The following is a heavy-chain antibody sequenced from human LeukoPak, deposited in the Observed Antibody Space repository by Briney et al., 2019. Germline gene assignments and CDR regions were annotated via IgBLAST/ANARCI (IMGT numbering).Heavy chain of an antibody. CDR3: AKVRCTATICPSRPIDY. CDR2: ISWNSGSI. Sequence: PGRSLRLSCAASGFTFDDYAMHWVRQAPGKGLEWVSGISWNSGSIDYADSVRGRFTISRDNAKNSLYLQVNSLRAEDTALYYCAKVRCTATICPSRPIDYWGQGTLVTISS. J-gene: IGHJ4*02. V-gene: IGHV3-9*01. D-gene: IGHD2-2*01. CDR1: GFTFDDYA.